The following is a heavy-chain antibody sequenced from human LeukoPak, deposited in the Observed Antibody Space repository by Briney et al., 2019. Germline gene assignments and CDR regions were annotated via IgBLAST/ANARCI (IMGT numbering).Heavy chain of an antibody. V-gene: IGHV4-59*01. J-gene: IGHJ4*02. D-gene: IGHD6-13*01. CDR3: ARSPPYSSSWFDY. CDR2: IYYSGST. Sequence: TSETLSLTCTVSGGSISSYYWSWIRQPPGEGLEWIGYIYYSGSTNYNPPLKSRVTISVDTSKNQFSLKLSSVTAADTAVYYCARSPPYSSSWFDYWGQGTLVTVSS. CDR1: GGSISSYY.